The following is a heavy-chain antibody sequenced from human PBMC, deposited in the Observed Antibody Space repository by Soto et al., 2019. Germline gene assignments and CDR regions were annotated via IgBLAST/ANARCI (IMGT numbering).Heavy chain of an antibody. Sequence: EVQLLESGGGSVQPGGSLRLSCAASGFTFSSYAMSWVRQAPGKGLEWVSGVSGSGGSTYCVDSVKGRFTISRDNSKNTLYLQMNSLRAEDTAVYFCAKDFGYNHGYDAFDIWGQGTMVTVSS. CDR1: GFTFSSYA. CDR2: VSGSGGST. V-gene: IGHV3-23*01. D-gene: IGHD5-18*01. J-gene: IGHJ3*02. CDR3: AKDFGYNHGYDAFDI.